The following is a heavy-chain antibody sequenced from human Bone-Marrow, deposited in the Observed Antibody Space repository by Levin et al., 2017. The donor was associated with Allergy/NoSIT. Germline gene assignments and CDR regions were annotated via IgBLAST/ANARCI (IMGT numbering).Heavy chain of an antibody. V-gene: IGHV3-7*01. CDR2: IKQDGSEK. J-gene: IGHJ4*02. Sequence: GGSLRLSCAASGFTFSSYWMSWVRQAPGKGLEWVANIKQDGSEKYYVDSVKGRFTISRDNAKNSLYLQMNSLRAEDTAVYYCARDCSTSCYGTSDYWGQGTLVTVSS. CDR1: GFTFSSYW. CDR3: ARDCSTSCYGTSDY. D-gene: IGHD2-2*01.